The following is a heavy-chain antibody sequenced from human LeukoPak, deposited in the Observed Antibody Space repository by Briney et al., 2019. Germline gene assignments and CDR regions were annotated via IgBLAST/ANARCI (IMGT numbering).Heavy chain of an antibody. CDR1: GGSISSYY. Sequence: PSETLSLTCTVSGGSISSYYWSWIRQPPGKGLEWIGYIYYSGSTNYNPSLKSRVTISVDTSKNQFSLKLSSVAAADTAVYYCARVGVWFGENWFDPWGQGTLVTVSS. D-gene: IGHD3-10*01. V-gene: IGHV4-59*01. CDR2: IYYSGST. CDR3: ARVGVWFGENWFDP. J-gene: IGHJ5*02.